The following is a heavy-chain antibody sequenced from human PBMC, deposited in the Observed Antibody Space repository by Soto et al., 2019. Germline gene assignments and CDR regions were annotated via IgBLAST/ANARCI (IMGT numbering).Heavy chain of an antibody. CDR3: ARVAFSYFGMDV. J-gene: IGHJ6*02. CDR1: GGAISSYY. CDR2: VFSSGST. D-gene: IGHD3-3*02. Sequence: ETLSLTCSVPGGAISSYYWSWVRQPAGKGLEWIGRVFSSGSTNYNASLKSRVTMSIDASKNEVSLTLRSVTAADTGVYYCARVAFSYFGMDVWGPGTTVTVSS. V-gene: IGHV4-4*07.